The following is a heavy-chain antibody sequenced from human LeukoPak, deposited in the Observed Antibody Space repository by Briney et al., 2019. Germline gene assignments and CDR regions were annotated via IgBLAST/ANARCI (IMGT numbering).Heavy chain of an antibody. CDR2: INTDGTVT. Sequence: GGSLRLSCAASGFTFSKYGMLWVRQAPGKELERVSRINTDGTVTTYADSVKGRFTVSRDNADNTMFLQMNSVRGEDTAVYYCATKQWLAPPPDSWGQGTPVTVSS. CDR3: ATKQWLAPPPDS. D-gene: IGHD6-19*01. V-gene: IGHV3-74*01. J-gene: IGHJ4*02. CDR1: GFTFSKYG.